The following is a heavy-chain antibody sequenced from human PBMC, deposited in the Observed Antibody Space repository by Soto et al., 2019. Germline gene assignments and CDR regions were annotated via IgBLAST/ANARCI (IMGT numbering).Heavy chain of an antibody. CDR3: ARQPSITMVRGVIIKSLMAL. Sequence: PSETLSLTCTVFGGSIRSNSYYWAWIRQPPGKGLEWIGTIDDSGSTYDRSSLKSRVTISVETSRNQFSLKMSSVTAADTAVYFSARQPSITMVRGVIIKSLMALWGQGTTVTVS. CDR2: IDDSGST. CDR1: GGSIRSNSYY. V-gene: IGHV4-39*01. D-gene: IGHD3-10*01. J-gene: IGHJ6*01.